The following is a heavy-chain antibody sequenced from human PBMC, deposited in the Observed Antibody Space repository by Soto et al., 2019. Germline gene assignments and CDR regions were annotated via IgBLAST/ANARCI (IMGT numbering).Heavy chain of an antibody. J-gene: IGHJ5*02. Sequence: ELQMVESGGGLVQPGRSLRLSCAASGFTFDDYAMHLVRQAPGKGLEWVSGIAWDSNKKHYADSVKGRFTISRDNAKNSLYLQMDSLRPEDTAFYYCAKANGFSFRLQGDWFDPWGQGTLVTVSS. CDR1: GFTFDDYA. CDR3: AKANGFSFRLQGDWFDP. V-gene: IGHV3-9*01. CDR2: IAWDSNKK. D-gene: IGHD2-8*01.